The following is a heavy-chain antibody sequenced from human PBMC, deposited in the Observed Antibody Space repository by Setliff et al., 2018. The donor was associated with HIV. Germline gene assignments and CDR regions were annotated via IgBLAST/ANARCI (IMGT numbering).Heavy chain of an antibody. CDR1: GGSISSGGYH. D-gene: IGHD2-15*01. CDR3: ARATSPRPMVRGDGCFRYYQH. J-gene: IGHJ1*01. CDR2: IFYSGST. Sequence: SETLSLTCTVSGGSISSGGYHWSWIRQHPGKGLEWIGYIFYSGSTSYNPSLKSRVAISVDTSKNQFSLKLSSVTAADTAVYYCARATSPRPMVRGDGCFRYYQHWGRGTLVTVSS. V-gene: IGHV4-31*03.